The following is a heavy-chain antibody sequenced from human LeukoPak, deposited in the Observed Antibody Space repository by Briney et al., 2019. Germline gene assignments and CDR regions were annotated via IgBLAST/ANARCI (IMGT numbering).Heavy chain of an antibody. CDR1: GFTFTTSA. V-gene: IGHV1-58*02. Sequence: SVKVSCKASGFTFTTSAMQWVRQARGQRLEWIGWIVVGSGNTNYAQKFQERVTITRDMSISTAYMELSRLRSDDTAVYYCARGVSYDSSGYHHWGQGTLVTVSS. CDR2: IVVGSGNT. CDR3: ARGVSYDSSGYHH. D-gene: IGHD3-22*01. J-gene: IGHJ4*02.